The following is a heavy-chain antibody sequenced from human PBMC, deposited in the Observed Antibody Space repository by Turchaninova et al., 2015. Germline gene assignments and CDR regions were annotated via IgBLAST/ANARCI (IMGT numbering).Heavy chain of an antibody. CDR1: GGSISRYY. Sequence: QVQLQESGPGLVKPSETLSLTCTVSGGSISRYYWSWIRQPPGKGLEWIGCLYYSGSTNYNPSLKSRVTISVDTSKTQFSLKLSSVTAADTAVYYCARDGDCSSTSCSPFDYWGQGTLVTVSS. V-gene: IGHV4-59*01. J-gene: IGHJ4*02. CDR2: LYYSGST. CDR3: ARDGDCSSTSCSPFDY. D-gene: IGHD2-2*01.